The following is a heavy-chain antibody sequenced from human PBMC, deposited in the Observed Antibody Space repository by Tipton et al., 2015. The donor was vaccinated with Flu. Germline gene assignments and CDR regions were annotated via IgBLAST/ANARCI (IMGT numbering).Heavy chain of an antibody. J-gene: IGHJ4*02. CDR3: ARDDIGHPDY. CDR2: IIPIFGTA. D-gene: IGHD3-9*01. Sequence: QVQLVQSGAEVKKPGSSVKVSCKASGGTFSSDTISWVRQAPGQGLEWMGGIIPIFGTANYAQKFQGRVTITADESTSTGYMELNSLGYEDTAVYYCARDDIGHPDYWGQGTLVTVSS. CDR1: GGTFSSDT. V-gene: IGHV1-69*01.